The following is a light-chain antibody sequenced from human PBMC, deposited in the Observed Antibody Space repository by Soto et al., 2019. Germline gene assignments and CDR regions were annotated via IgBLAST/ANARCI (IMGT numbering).Light chain of an antibody. J-gene: IGKJ5*01. Sequence: EIVLTQSPATLSLSPGERATLSCRASQSVSSYLAWYQQKPGQAPRLLIYGASNRATGIPARFSGSGSGTDLTITISSLEPEDFEVYYCQQRSNWPITFGQGTRLEIK. V-gene: IGKV3-11*01. CDR2: GAS. CDR1: QSVSSY. CDR3: QQRSNWPIT.